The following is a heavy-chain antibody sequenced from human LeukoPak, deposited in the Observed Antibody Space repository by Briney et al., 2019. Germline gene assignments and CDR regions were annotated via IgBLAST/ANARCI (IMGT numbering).Heavy chain of an antibody. CDR3: ARSSLDIYYDYVWGSPRGRYSDY. V-gene: IGHV4-34*01. J-gene: IGHJ4*02. Sequence: SETLSLTCAVYGGSFSGYYWSWIRQPPGKGLEWIGEINHSRSTNYNPSLKSRVTISVDTSKNQFSLKLSSVTAADTAVYYCARSSLDIYYDYVWGSPRGRYSDYWGQGTLVTVSS. CDR1: GGSFSGYY. CDR2: INHSRST. D-gene: IGHD3-16*01.